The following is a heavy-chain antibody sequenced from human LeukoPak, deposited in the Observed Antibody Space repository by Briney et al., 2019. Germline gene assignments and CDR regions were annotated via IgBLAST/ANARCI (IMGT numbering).Heavy chain of an antibody. CDR2: ISSSGSTM. Sequence: PGESLRLSCAASGFTFSDYYMSWIRQAPGKGLEWVSYISSSGSTMYYADSVKGRFTISRVNAKNSLYLQMNSLRAEDTAVYYCARGLTYYDILTDQPYFDYWGQGTLVTVSS. J-gene: IGHJ4*02. V-gene: IGHV3-11*04. CDR3: ARGLTYYDILTDQPYFDY. D-gene: IGHD3-9*01. CDR1: GFTFSDYY.